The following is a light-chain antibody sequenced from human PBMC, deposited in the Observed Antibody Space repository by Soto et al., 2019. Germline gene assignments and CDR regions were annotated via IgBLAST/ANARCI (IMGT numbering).Light chain of an antibody. CDR3: SSYTSSSTDV. J-gene: IGLJ1*01. CDR2: EVS. CDR1: SSDVGGYNY. Sequence: QSLLNQPASVSVSPGPSITISCTGTSSDVGGYNYVSWYQQHPGKAPKLMIYEVSNRPSGVSNRFSGSKSGNTASLTISGLQAEDEADYYCSSYTSSSTDVFGTGTKVTVL. V-gene: IGLV2-14*01.